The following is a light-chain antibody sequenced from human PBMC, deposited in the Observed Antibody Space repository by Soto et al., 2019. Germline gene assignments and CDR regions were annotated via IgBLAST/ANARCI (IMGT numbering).Light chain of an antibody. J-gene: IGLJ1*01. CDR1: SSDIGAYNH. V-gene: IGLV2-14*01. CDR3: TSYTRDTALV. Sequence: QSVLTQPASVSGSPGQSITISCTGTSSDIGAYNHVSWYQQYPGKAPTLMIYEVTNRPSGVSSRFSGSKSGNTASLTISGSQAEDEADYHCTSYTRDTALVFGTGTKVTVL. CDR2: EVT.